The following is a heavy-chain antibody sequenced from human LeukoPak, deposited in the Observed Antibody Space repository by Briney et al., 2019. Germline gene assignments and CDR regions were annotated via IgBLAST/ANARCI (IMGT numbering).Heavy chain of an antibody. D-gene: IGHD6-19*01. CDR2: IIPIFGTA. V-gene: IGHV1-69*13. CDR1: GGTFSSYA. Sequence: SVKVSCKASGGTFSSYAISWVRQAPGQGLEWMGGIIPIFGTANYAQKFQGRVTITADESTSTAYMELSSLRSEDTAVYYCARSQWLIDASIDYWGQGTLVTVSS. J-gene: IGHJ4*02. CDR3: ARSQWLIDASIDY.